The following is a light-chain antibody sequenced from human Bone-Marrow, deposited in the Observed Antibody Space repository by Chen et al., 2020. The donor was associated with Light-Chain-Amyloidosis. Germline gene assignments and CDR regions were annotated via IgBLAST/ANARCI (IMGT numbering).Light chain of an antibody. CDR1: DLPTKY. J-gene: IGLJ2*01. Sequence: SYELTQPPSVSVSPGQTARITCSGDDLPTKYAYWYQQKPGQAPVLVIHQDTDRPSGFSERFSGTSSGTTATLTISGVQAKDEADYHCQSADSSGTYEVIFGGGTKLTVL. V-gene: IGLV3-25*03. CDR3: QSADSSGTYEVI. CDR2: QDT.